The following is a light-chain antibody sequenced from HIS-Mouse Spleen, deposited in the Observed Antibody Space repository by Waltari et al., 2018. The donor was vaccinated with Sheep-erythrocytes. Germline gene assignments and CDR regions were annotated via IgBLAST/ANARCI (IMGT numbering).Light chain of an antibody. CDR3: YSTDSSGNHWV. CDR2: EDS. V-gene: IGLV3-10*01. CDR1: SLPKKY. J-gene: IGLJ3*02. Sequence: SYELTQPPSVSVSPEQTARITCSGASLPKKYAYWYQQKSGQAPVLVIYEDSKRPSGIPERFSGSSSGTMATLTISGAQVEDDADYYCYSTDSSGNHWVFGGGTKLTVL.